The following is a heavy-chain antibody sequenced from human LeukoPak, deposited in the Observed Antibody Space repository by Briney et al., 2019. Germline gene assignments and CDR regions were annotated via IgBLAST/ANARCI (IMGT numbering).Heavy chain of an antibody. Sequence: SEALSLTCAGSGGSFSDYQWNGIRQSAWRGREGLGEISHSGATTYNPSLKSGVTISVDTSKNQFSLKLQSVTAADMGVYYCARGLVWRFLFDSRRDSFDIWGPGTTITASS. V-gene: IGHV4-34*01. CDR3: ARGLVWRFLFDSRRDSFDI. J-gene: IGHJ3*02. CDR1: GGSFSDYQ. D-gene: IGHD3-16*01. CDR2: ISHSGAT.